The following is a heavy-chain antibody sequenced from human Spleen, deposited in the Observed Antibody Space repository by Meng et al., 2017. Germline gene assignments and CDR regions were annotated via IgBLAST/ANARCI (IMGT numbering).Heavy chain of an antibody. CDR2: IHFSGST. CDR3: ARVNSDCGGVMCYKGWFDP. J-gene: IGHJ5*02. V-gene: IGHV4-30-4*01. D-gene: IGHD2-21*01. Sequence: QVQLQESGPGLVKPSQPLSPTCTVCGGSSSGGDYYWSWIRQPPGKGLEWIGYIHFSGSTYYNPSLNSRITISVDMSRNQFSLRLTSVTSADMAVYYCARVNSDCGGVMCYKGWFDPWGQGTLVTVSS. CDR1: GGSSSGGDYY.